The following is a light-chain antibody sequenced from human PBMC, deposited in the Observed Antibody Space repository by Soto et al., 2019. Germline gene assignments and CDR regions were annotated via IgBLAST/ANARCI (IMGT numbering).Light chain of an antibody. CDR3: QQYNKWPLT. J-gene: IGKJ1*01. CDR1: HSVSSN. CDR2: AVS. V-gene: IGKV3-15*01. Sequence: EMMMTQSPGTLSASPGERATHSCRASHSVSSNLAWYQQKPGQAPRLLIYAVSTRATGIPARFSGSGSGTEFTLTISSLQSEDFAVYYCQQYNKWPLTFGQGTKVEIK.